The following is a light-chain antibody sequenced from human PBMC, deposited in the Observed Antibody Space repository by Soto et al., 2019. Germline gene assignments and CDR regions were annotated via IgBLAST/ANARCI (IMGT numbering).Light chain of an antibody. J-gene: IGKJ1*01. CDR2: GAS. Sequence: EIVMTQSPATLSVSPGDRVTLSCRASQSVRSNSAWYQQHTGQVHRLLFYGASTRATGVPARFSGSGYETEFTLTISTLQPDDFATYYCQQYTSYPWTFGQGTKVDI. CDR3: QQYTSYPWT. CDR1: QSVRSN. V-gene: IGKV3-15*01.